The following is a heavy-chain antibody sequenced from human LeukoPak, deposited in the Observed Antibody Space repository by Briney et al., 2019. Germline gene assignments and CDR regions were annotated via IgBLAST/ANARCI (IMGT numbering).Heavy chain of an antibody. J-gene: IGHJ4*02. CDR2: IYTSGST. CDR1: GGSISSYY. D-gene: IGHD6-6*01. Sequence: SSETLSLTCTVSGGSISSYYWSWIRQPAGKGLEWIGRIYTSGSTNYNPPLKSRVTMSVDTSKNQFSLKLSSVTAADTAVYYCARVKSIAATLTEYYFDYWGQGTLVTVSS. V-gene: IGHV4-4*07. CDR3: ARVKSIAATLTEYYFDY.